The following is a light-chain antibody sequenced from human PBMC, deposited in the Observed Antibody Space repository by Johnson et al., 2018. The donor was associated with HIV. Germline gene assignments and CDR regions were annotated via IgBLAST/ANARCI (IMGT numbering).Light chain of an antibody. CDR2: KDN. CDR3: GTWDTSLSAGGV. V-gene: IGLV1-51*02. CDR1: SSTIGNNF. Sequence: SVFTQPPSVSAAPGPNVTISCSGSSSTIGNNFVSWYQVLPGTAPKLLIYKDNERPSGIPDRFSGSKSGTSATLGITGLQTGDEADYYCGTWDTSLSAGGVFGTGTKVTVL. J-gene: IGLJ1*01.